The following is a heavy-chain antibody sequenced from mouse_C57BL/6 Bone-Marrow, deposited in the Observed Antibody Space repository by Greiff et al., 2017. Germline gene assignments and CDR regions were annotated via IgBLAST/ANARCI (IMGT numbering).Heavy chain of an antibody. Sequence: EVQLVESGGGLVKPGGSLKLSCAASGFTFSSYTMSWVRQTPEKRLEWVATISGGGGNTYYPDSVKGRFTISRDNAKNTLYLQMSSLRSEDTALYYCARRGYYGSSYDWFAYWGQGTLVTVSA. CDR2: ISGGGGNT. J-gene: IGHJ3*01. D-gene: IGHD1-1*01. V-gene: IGHV5-9*01. CDR1: GFTFSSYT. CDR3: ARRGYYGSSYDWFAY.